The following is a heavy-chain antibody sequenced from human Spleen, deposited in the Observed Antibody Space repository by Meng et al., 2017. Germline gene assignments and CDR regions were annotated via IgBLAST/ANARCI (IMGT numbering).Heavy chain of an antibody. J-gene: IGHJ4*02. CDR1: GFTFSSFS. V-gene: IGHV3-21*01. CDR3: ARDLSLVEDDSSGYYYGYFDY. CDR2: ISSSSSYI. D-gene: IGHD3-22*01. Sequence: GGSLRLSCAASGFTFSSFSMNWVRQAPGKGLEWVSSISSSSSYIYYADSVKGRFTISRDNAKNSLYLQMNSLRAEDTAVYYCARDLSLVEDDSSGYYYGYFDYWGQGTLVTVSS.